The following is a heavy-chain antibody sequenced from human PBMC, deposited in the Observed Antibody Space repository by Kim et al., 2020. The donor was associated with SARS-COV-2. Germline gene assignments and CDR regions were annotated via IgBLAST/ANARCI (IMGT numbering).Heavy chain of an antibody. CDR2: LDGSADWT. J-gene: IGHJ4*02. CDR1: GFTFSGYI. CDR3: AKGRAGATGGDY. Sequence: GGSLRLSCAASGFTFSGYILNWFRQAPGKGLEWVSALDGSADWTRYTDSVKGRFTVSRDDSKNTLYLQMNSLRVEDTAIYYCAKGRAGATGGDYWGQGTLVTVSS. V-gene: IGHV3-23*01. D-gene: IGHD1-26*01.